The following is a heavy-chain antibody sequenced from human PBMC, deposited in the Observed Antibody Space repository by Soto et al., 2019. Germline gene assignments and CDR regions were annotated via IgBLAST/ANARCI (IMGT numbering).Heavy chain of an antibody. D-gene: IGHD3-22*01. CDR2: IIPIIGTA. Sequence: ASVKVSWKASGGTFSSYPISWVRQAPGQGLEWMGGIIPIIGTAAYTQKFQGRVTITADKSTGTAYMVLSSLRSEDTALYYCATQSYHYDRSGYAYDAFDIWGQGTMVTVS. V-gene: IGHV1-69*06. CDR1: GGTFSSYP. J-gene: IGHJ3*02. CDR3: ATQSYHYDRSGYAYDAFDI.